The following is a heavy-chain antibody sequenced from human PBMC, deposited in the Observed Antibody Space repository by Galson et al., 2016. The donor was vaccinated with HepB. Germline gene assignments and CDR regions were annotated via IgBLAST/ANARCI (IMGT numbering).Heavy chain of an antibody. CDR2: IYYTGIT. V-gene: IGHV4-39*07. J-gene: IGHJ4*02. CDR3: ARGSRFLGGSGFEL. CDR1: GDSITNSRYY. D-gene: IGHD3-3*01. Sequence: SETLSLTCTVSGDSITNSRYYWGWVRQPPGKGLDWIGTIYYTGITYYNPSLESRVALSLDASKNQLSLKLTSVTAADTAVYYCARGSRFLGGSGFELWGQGSLVTVSS.